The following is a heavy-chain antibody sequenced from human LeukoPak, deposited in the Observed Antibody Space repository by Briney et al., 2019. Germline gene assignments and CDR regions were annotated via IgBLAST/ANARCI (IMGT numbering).Heavy chain of an antibody. Sequence: GGSLRLSCAASGFTFSSYAMSWVRQAPGKGLEWVSVISGSGGSTYYADSVKGRFTISRDNSKNTLYLQMNSLRAEDTAVYYCAKDRGGIVDTAMVIPYWGQGTLVTVSS. J-gene: IGHJ4*02. CDR3: AKDRGGIVDTAMVIPY. CDR1: GFTFSSYA. V-gene: IGHV3-23*01. CDR2: ISGSGGST. D-gene: IGHD5-18*01.